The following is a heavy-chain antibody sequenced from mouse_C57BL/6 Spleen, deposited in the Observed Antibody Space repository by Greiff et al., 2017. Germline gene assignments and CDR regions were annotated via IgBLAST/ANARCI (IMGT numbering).Heavy chain of an antibody. Sequence: VQLQQPGAELVKPGASVKLSCKASGYTFTSYWMQWVKQRPGQGLEWIGEIDPSDSYTNYNQKFKGKATLTVDTSSSTAYMQHSSLTSEYSAVYYCARALITTVTMDYWGQGTSVTVSS. CDR3: ARALITTVTMDY. CDR2: IDPSDSYT. J-gene: IGHJ4*01. CDR1: GYTFTSYW. D-gene: IGHD1-1*01. V-gene: IGHV1-50*01.